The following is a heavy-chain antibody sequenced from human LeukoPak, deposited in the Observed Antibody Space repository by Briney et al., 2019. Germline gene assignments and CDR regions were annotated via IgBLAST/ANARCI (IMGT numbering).Heavy chain of an antibody. V-gene: IGHV4-34*01. CDR3: ARQRGITTYYFDY. J-gene: IGHJ4*02. D-gene: IGHD3-16*01. CDR2: IYHSGST. CDR1: GASFSGSY. Sequence: PSETLSLTCAVYGASFSGSYWNWVRQPPGKGLEWIGSIYHSGSTYYNPSLKSRVTKSVDTSKNQFSLKLSSVTAADTAVYYCARQRGITTYYFDYWGQGILVTVSS.